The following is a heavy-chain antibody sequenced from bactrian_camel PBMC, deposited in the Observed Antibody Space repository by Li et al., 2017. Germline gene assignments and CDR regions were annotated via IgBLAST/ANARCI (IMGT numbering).Heavy chain of an antibody. D-gene: IGHD2*01. CDR1: GSSYC. CDR2: IDSVQSI. J-gene: IGHJ4*01. Sequence: HVQMVESGGGSVQSGGSLRLSCAASGSSYCMGWFRQAPGKEREGVAGIDSVQSISYAASVRGRFTISRDNAKNTLYLQLNSLKAEDTAMYYCTKHVAYSGAHYWGQGTQVTV. V-gene: IGHV3S53*01. CDR3: TKHVAYSGAHY.